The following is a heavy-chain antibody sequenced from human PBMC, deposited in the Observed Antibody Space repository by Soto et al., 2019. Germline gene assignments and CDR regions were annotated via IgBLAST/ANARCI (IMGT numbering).Heavy chain of an antibody. CDR1: GFTFSDYS. D-gene: IGHD2-2*01. Sequence: QVQLVEPGGGLVKPGGSLRLSCAASGFTFSDYSMSWIRQAPGKGLEWVSYISRSGSTIYYADSVKGRFTISRDNAKNSLYLQMNSLRAEDTAVYYCARGLGPPAAVDYWGQGTLVTVSS. CDR2: ISRSGSTI. V-gene: IGHV3-11*01. CDR3: ARGLGPPAAVDY. J-gene: IGHJ4*02.